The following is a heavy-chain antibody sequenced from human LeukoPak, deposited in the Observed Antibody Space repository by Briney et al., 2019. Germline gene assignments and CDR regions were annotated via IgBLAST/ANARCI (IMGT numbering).Heavy chain of an antibody. J-gene: IGHJ4*02. Sequence: GGSLRLSCAASGFTSSNYWMTWVRQAPGKGLEWVANIKQDASEKYYVDSVKGRFTISRDNAKNSVYLQMTSLRAEDTAVYFCARGRIVGATTLGYWGQGTLVTVSS. CDR1: GFTSSNYW. CDR2: IKQDASEK. CDR3: ARGRIVGATTLGY. D-gene: IGHD1-26*01. V-gene: IGHV3-7*03.